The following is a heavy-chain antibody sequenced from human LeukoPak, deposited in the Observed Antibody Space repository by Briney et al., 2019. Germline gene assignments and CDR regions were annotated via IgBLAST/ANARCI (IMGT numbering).Heavy chain of an antibody. Sequence: GGSLRLSCAASGFTFSSYAMSWLGQAPGKGLEWFSAISGSDGSTYYANSVKARITNSRDNSKNTLYLQMNSLRAEDMAVYYCAKGLYSSRWYGAAFDIWGQGTMVTVSS. CDR1: GFTFSSYA. CDR3: AKGLYSSRWYGAAFDI. J-gene: IGHJ3*02. D-gene: IGHD6-13*01. CDR2: ISGSDGST. V-gene: IGHV3-23*01.